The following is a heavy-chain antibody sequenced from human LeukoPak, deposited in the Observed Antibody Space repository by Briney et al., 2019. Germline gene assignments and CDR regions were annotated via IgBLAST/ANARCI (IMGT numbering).Heavy chain of an antibody. J-gene: IGHJ4*02. CDR1: GFTFSSYG. V-gene: IGHV3-30*03. CDR2: ISYDGSNK. D-gene: IGHD4-17*01. Sequence: SCAASGFTFSSYGMHWVRQAPGKGLEWVAVISYDGSNKYYADSVKGRFTISRDNSKNTLYLQMNSLRAEDTAVYYCASSTTVTTSGIDYWGQGTLVTVSS. CDR3: ASSTTVTTSGIDY.